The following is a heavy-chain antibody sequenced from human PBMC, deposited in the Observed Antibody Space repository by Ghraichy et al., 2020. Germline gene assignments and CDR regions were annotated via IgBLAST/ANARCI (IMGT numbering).Heavy chain of an antibody. CDR1: GFTFSSYA. Sequence: GGSLRLSCAASGFTFSSYAMSWVRQAPGKGLEWVSAISGSGGSTYYADSVKGRFTISRDNSKNTLYLQMNSLRADDTAVYYCAKFDDSSGYYAVDYWGQGTLVTVSS. CDR2: ISGSGGST. V-gene: IGHV3-23*01. D-gene: IGHD3-22*01. CDR3: AKFDDSSGYYAVDY. J-gene: IGHJ4*02.